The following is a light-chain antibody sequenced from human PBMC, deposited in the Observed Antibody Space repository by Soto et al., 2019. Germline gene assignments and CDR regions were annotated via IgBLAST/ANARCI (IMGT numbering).Light chain of an antibody. CDR1: QTVYTF. CDR2: AAS. J-gene: IGKJ2*01. V-gene: IGKV1-17*03. Sequence: DIQMTQSPSAMSASVGDTVTITCRASQTVYTFLAWFQQKPGKVPKRLIYAASSLQSGVPSRFSGSGSGTEFTLTISNLQPEDCATYYCLHHRTCPYTLGQGTKLEL. CDR3: LHHRTCPYT.